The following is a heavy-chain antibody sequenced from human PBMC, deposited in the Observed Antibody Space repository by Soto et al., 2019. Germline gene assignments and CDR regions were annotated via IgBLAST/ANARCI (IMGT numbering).Heavy chain of an antibody. J-gene: IGHJ4*02. Sequence: PGGSLRLSCAASGFTLSSYAMSWVRQAPGKGLEWVSAISGSGGSTYYADSVKGRFTISRDNSKNTLYLQMNSLRAEDTAVYYCANHRIAAASIPGFDYWGQGTLVTVSS. CDR2: ISGSGGST. V-gene: IGHV3-23*01. CDR1: GFTLSSYA. CDR3: ANHRIAAASIPGFDY. D-gene: IGHD6-13*01.